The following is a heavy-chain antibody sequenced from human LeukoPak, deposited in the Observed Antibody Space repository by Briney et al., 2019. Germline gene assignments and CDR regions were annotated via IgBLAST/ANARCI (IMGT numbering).Heavy chain of an antibody. CDR1: GGSLSGYY. CDR2: INHSGST. D-gene: IGHD3-22*01. V-gene: IGHV4-34*01. CDR3: AREGPYYYDSSGYLRAFDY. J-gene: IGHJ4*02. Sequence: PSETLSLTCAVYGGSLSGYYWSWIRQPPGKGLEWIGEINHSGSTNYNPSLKSRVTISVDTSKNQFSLKLSSVTAADTAVYYCAREGPYYYDSSGYLRAFDYWGQGTLVTVSS.